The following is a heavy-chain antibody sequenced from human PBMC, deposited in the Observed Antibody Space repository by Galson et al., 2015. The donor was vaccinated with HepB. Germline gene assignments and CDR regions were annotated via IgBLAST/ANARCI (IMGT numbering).Heavy chain of an antibody. V-gene: IGHV3-23*05. Sequence: SLRLSCATSGFTFTNYAMSWVRQAPGKGLEWVSGIIAIGTSTHYADTVKGSFTISRDNSKNTIYLQMNSLRAEDSAVYYCAKDYADKLMTSETAALFEYWCQGTLVTVSS. J-gene: IGHJ4*02. CDR1: GFTFTNYA. D-gene: IGHD3-16*01. CDR2: IIAIGTST. CDR3: AKDYADKLMTSETAALFEY.